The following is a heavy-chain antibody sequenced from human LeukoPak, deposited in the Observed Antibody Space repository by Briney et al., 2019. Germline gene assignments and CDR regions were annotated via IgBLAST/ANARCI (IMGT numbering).Heavy chain of an antibody. D-gene: IGHD3-10*01. J-gene: IGHJ4*02. CDR1: GFTFSSYW. V-gene: IGHV3-7*01. Sequence: GGSLRLSCAASGFTFSSYWMNWVRQAPGKGLEWVANIKQDGSEKYYVDSVKGRFTISRDNAKNSLYLQMNSLRAEDTAVYYCARVKDSYYYGSGSHAPDYWGQGTLVTVSS. CDR2: IKQDGSEK. CDR3: ARVKDSYYYGSGSHAPDY.